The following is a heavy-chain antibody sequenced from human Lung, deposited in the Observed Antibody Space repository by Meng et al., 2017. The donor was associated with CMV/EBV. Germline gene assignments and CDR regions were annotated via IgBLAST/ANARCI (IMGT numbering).Heavy chain of an antibody. CDR1: GFSVNDKY. Sequence: VLLVESGGGLVRPGGSLRLSCATSGFSVNDKYMSWVRQPPGKGLEWVSIIYRGDNTYYADSVKGRFTVSRDNSKNTMYLQMNSLRVEDTAVYYCTGDSQLHPNLDYWGQGTLVTVSS. D-gene: IGHD3-10*01. V-gene: IGHV3-66*01. J-gene: IGHJ4*02. CDR2: IYRGDNT. CDR3: TGDSQLHPNLDY.